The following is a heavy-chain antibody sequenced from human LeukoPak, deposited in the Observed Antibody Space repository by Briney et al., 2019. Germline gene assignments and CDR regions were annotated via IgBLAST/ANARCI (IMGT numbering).Heavy chain of an antibody. Sequence: GGSLRLSCTASGFTFSNYGMHWVRQAPGKGLEWVAFIRFDGTHLYYADSMKGRFTISRDNSKNTVYLQIYSLTPDDTAVYFCSKTSLSDSSGHYYYMDVWGKGTTVTISS. CDR3: SKTSLSDSSGHYYYMDV. J-gene: IGHJ6*03. V-gene: IGHV3-30*02. CDR1: GFTFSNYG. D-gene: IGHD3-3*01. CDR2: IRFDGTHL.